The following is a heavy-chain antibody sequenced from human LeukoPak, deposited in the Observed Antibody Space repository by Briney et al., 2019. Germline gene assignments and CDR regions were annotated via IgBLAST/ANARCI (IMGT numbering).Heavy chain of an antibody. D-gene: IGHD2-15*01. J-gene: IGHJ4*02. CDR2: ISADGGST. CDR3: AKDLYCSGGNCYSPFDY. CDR1: GFTFDDYA. Sequence: GGSLRLSCAASGFTFDDYAMHWVRQAPGKGLEWVSLISADGGSTYYADSVKGRFTISRDNSKNSLYLQMNSLRTEDTAFYYCAKDLYCSGGNCYSPFDYWGQGTLVTVSS. V-gene: IGHV3-43*02.